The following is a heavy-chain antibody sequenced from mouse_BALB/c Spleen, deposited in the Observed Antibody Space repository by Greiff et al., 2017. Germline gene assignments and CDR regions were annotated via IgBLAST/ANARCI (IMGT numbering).Heavy chain of an antibody. D-gene: IGHD2-2*01. CDR3: ARDTGYAPFAY. V-gene: IGHV7-3*02. Sequence: EVQVVESGGGLVQPGGSLRLSCATSGFTFTDYYMSWVRQPPGKALEWLGFIRNKANGYTTEYSASVKGRFTISRDNSQSILYLQMNTLRAEDSATYYCARDTGYAPFAYWGQGTLVTVSA. CDR2: IRNKANGYTT. CDR1: GFTFTDYY. J-gene: IGHJ3*01.